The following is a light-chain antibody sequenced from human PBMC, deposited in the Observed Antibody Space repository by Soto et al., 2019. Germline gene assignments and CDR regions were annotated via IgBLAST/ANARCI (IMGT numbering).Light chain of an antibody. CDR1: SSDVGGYNY. Sequence: QSALTQPASVSGSPGQSITISCTGTSSDVGGYNYVSWYQQYPGKAPKLMIYDVSNRPSGVSNRFSGSKSGNTASLTISGLQAEDEADYYCSSYTSSSTLYVVFGGGTQLTVL. V-gene: IGLV2-14*01. J-gene: IGLJ2*01. CDR2: DVS. CDR3: SSYTSSSTLYVV.